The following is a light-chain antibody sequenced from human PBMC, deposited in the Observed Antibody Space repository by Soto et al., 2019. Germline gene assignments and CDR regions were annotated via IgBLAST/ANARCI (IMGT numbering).Light chain of an antibody. CDR3: QQSYSTPIT. J-gene: IGKJ5*01. V-gene: IGKV1-39*01. CDR1: QSIATY. Sequence: IEMKQSTSSLSVSVGDSVTINCRTSQSIATYLNWYQQKPGKAPKLLIYASSSLQSGVPSRFSGSGSGADFILTISSLQSEDFATYYCQQSYSTPITFGQGTRLEIK. CDR2: ASS.